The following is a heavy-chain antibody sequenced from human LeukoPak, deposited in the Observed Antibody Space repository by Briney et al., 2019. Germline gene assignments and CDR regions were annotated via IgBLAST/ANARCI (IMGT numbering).Heavy chain of an antibody. J-gene: IGHJ5*02. V-gene: IGHV4-34*01. Sequence: SETLSLTCAVYGGSFSGYYWSWIRQPPGKGLEWIGEINHSGSTNYNPSLKSRVTISVDTSKNQFSLKLSSVTAADTAVYYCARGQSYDFWSGYKGADSWFDPWGQGTLVTVSS. CDR3: ARGQSYDFWSGYKGADSWFDP. CDR1: GGSFSGYY. CDR2: INHSGST. D-gene: IGHD3-3*01.